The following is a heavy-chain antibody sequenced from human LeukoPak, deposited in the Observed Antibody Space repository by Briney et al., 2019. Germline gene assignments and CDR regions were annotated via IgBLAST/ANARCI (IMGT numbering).Heavy chain of an antibody. CDR2: IRSKANSYAT. V-gene: IGHV3-73*01. D-gene: IGHD6-13*01. Sequence: GGSLRLSCAASGFTFSGSAMHWVRQASGKGLEWVGRIRSKANSYATACAASVKGRFTISRDDSKNTAYLQMNSLKTEDTAVYYCTRHAIIAAAGRLYYYGMDVWGKGTTVTVSS. J-gene: IGHJ6*04. CDR1: GFTFSGSA. CDR3: TRHAIIAAAGRLYYYGMDV.